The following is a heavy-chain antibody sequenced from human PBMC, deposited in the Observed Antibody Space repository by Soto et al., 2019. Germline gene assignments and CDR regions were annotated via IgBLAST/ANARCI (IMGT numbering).Heavy chain of an antibody. CDR2: ISAYNGNT. CDR3: ASDMVGATYYFDY. J-gene: IGHJ4*02. V-gene: IGHV1-18*04. Sequence: ASVEVSCEASGYTFTSYGIICVRQAPGQGLEWMGWISAYNGNTNYAQKLQGRVTMTTDTSTSTAYMELRSLRSDDTAVYYCASDMVGATYYFDYWGQRNLVTVSS. CDR1: GYTFTSYG. D-gene: IGHD1-26*01.